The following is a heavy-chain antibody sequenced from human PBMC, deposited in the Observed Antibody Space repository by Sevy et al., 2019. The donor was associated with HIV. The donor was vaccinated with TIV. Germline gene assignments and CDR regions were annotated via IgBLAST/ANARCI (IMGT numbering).Heavy chain of an antibody. V-gene: IGHV3-15*01. J-gene: IGHJ5*02. D-gene: IGHD1-7*01. CDR3: TTDLTGTTYENWFDP. Sequence: GGSLRLSCAASGFTFSNAWMSWVRQAPGKGVEWVGRIKSKTDGGTTDYAAPVKGRFTISRDDSKNTLYLQMNSLKTEDTAVYYCTTDLTGTTYENWFDPWGQGTLVTVSS. CDR2: IKSKTDGGTT. CDR1: GFTFSNAW.